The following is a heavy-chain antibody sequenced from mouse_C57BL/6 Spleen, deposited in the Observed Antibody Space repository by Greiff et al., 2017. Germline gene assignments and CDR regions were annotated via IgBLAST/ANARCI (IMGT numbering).Heavy chain of an antibody. CDR2: INLYNGGT. Sequence: VQLKESGPVLVKPGASVKMSCKASGYTFTDYNMNWVKQSHGKSLEWIGVINLYNGGTSYNQKFKGKATLTVDKSSSTAYMELNSLTSEDSAVYYYASGGQLRPFDYWGQGTTLTVSS. D-gene: IGHD3-2*02. J-gene: IGHJ2*01. V-gene: IGHV1-19*01. CDR1: GYTFTDYN. CDR3: ASGGQLRPFDY.